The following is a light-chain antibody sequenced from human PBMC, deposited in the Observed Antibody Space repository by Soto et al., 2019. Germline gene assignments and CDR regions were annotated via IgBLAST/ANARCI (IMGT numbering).Light chain of an antibody. V-gene: IGKV3-20*01. CDR1: QYVSSSS. CDR3: QQYGSSPRT. Sequence: EIVVTQSPGTLSLSPVERATLSCRASQYVSSSSLAWYQQKRGQAPRLLIHDASSRATGIPDRFSGSGSGTDFTLTISRLEPEDFAVYYCQQYGSSPRTFGQGTKVDIK. J-gene: IGKJ1*01. CDR2: DAS.